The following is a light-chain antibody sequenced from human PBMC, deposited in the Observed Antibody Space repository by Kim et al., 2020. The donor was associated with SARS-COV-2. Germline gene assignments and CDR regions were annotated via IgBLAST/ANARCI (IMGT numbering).Light chain of an antibody. V-gene: IGLV1-47*01. CDR1: SSNIGINS. Sequence: QSVLTQPPSASGTPGQRVTISCSGSSSNIGINSAYWYQQLPGTAPKLLMYRNDQRRSGVPDRFSGSQSGTSASLAISGLRSEDEADYYCAAWDDSLSGVVFGGGTQLTVL. CDR2: RND. J-gene: IGLJ3*02. CDR3: AAWDDSLSGVV.